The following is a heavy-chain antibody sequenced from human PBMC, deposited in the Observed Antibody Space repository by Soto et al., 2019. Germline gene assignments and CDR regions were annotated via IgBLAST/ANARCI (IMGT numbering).Heavy chain of an antibody. CDR3: ARASGHIYATLHGPFDH. CDR1: GFTFNRHP. CDR2: ITHDGNNR. Sequence: QVQLVESGGGVVQPGRSLRLSCAASGFTFNRHPLHWVRQAPGKGLEWVAGITHDGNNRYYADSVKGRFTISRDNSMNMLYLQMHGLRTEDTDTLYCARASGHIYATLHGPFDHWGQGALVTVSS. V-gene: IGHV3-30-3*01. J-gene: IGHJ4*02. D-gene: IGHD2-8*01.